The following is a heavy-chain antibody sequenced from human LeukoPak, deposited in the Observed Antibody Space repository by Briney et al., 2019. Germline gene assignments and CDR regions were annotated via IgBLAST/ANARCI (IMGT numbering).Heavy chain of an antibody. CDR3: AREEYYYDSSGYYNAFDI. D-gene: IGHD3-22*01. Sequence: ASVKVSCKTSGYPFRNYDINWVRQATGQGLEWMGWINPHSGKTGYAQKLQGRVTMTTDTSTSTAYMELRSLRSDDTAVYYCAREEYYYDSSGYYNAFDIWGQGTMVTVSS. V-gene: IGHV1-8*01. J-gene: IGHJ3*02. CDR1: GYPFRNYD. CDR2: INPHSGKT.